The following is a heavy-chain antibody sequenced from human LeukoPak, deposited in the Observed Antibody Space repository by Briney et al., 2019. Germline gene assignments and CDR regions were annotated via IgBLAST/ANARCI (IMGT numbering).Heavy chain of an antibody. J-gene: IGHJ4*02. D-gene: IGHD3-3*01. CDR3: VRQDSFGSFDY. Sequence: GGSLRLSCAASGFTFSSSSMNWVRQALGRGLEWVSFIITTSSYIFYADSVKGRFTISRDNTKNSLYLQMNSLRAEDTALYYCVRQDSFGSFDYWGQGTLVTVSS. CDR1: GFTFSSSS. CDR2: IITTSSYI. V-gene: IGHV3-21*01.